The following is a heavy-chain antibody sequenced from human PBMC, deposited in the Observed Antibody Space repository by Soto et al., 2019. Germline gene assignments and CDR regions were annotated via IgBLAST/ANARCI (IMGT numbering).Heavy chain of an antibody. V-gene: IGHV3-23*01. CDR3: ATPSYHDLWHGHYYYLDF. J-gene: IGHJ4*02. Sequence: PGGSLRLSCVTSRFSFNTFAMSWVRQAPGKGLEWVSAINGGGENTYYADSVKGRFTSSRYNSKNTLYLQMDSLRAEETAVYYLATPSYHDLWHGHYYYLDFWGQGILVTVAS. CDR2: INGGGENT. CDR1: RFSFNTFA. D-gene: IGHD3-16*01.